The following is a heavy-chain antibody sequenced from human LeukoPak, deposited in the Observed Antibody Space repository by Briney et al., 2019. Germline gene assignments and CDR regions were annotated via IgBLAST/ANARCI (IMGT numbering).Heavy chain of an antibody. V-gene: IGHV4-34*01. Sequence: ETLSLTCAVYGGSFSGYYWSWIRQPPGKGLEWIGEINHSGSTNYNPSLKSRVTISVDTSKNQFSLQLNSVTPEDTAVYYCARVGYYDSSGYYYLGFDYWGQGTLVTVSS. CDR2: INHSGST. CDR3: ARVGYYDSSGYYYLGFDY. CDR1: GGSFSGYY. D-gene: IGHD3-22*01. J-gene: IGHJ4*02.